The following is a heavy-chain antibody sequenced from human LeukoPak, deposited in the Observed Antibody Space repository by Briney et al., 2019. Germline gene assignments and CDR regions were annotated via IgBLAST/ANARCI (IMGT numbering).Heavy chain of an antibody. V-gene: IGHV3-30-3*01. CDR2: ISYDGSNK. D-gene: IGHD6-13*01. CDR3: ARDRAGYIAAAGLGDY. CDR1: GYTFTNYG. J-gene: IGHJ4*02. Sequence: SCKASGYTFTNYGMHWVRQAPGKGLGWVAVISYDGSNKYYADSVKGRFTISRDNSKNTLYLQMNSLRAEDTAVYYCARDRAGYIAAAGLGDYWGQGTLVTVSS.